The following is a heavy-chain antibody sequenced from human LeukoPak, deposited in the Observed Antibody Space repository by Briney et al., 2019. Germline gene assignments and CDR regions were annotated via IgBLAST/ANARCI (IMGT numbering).Heavy chain of an antibody. CDR2: VWFDGSKR. D-gene: IGHD5-18*01. Sequence: SGGSLRLSCTVSEFIVSKSGMHWVRRAPGKGLEWVAVVWFDGSKRYYADTVKGRFTISRDNSKNTLYLQMDSLRVEDTAMYFCARDFRRYSYGPLDYWGQGTLVTVSS. J-gene: IGHJ4*02. V-gene: IGHV3-33*01. CDR1: EFIVSKSG. CDR3: ARDFRRYSYGPLDY.